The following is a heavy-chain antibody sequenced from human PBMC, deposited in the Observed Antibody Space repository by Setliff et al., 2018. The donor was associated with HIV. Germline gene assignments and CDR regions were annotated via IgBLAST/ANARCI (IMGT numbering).Heavy chain of an antibody. D-gene: IGHD6-13*01. CDR2: INPDSRGT. J-gene: IGHJ4*02. Sequence: GASVKVSCKTSGYAFSGYSIHWVQQAPGQGLEWVGRINPDSRGTNYAQTFQGRVTMTRDTSANTAYMELSRLRSDDTAVFYCARGVKGIATTGKYYFDYWGQGTLVTVSS. CDR3: ARGVKGIATTGKYYFDY. CDR1: GYAFSGYS. V-gene: IGHV1-2*06.